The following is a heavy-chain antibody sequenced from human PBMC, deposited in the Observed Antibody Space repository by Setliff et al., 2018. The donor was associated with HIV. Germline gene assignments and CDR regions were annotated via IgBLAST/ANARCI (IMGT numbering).Heavy chain of an antibody. Sequence: PSETLSLTCTISGGSLDSGNYYWSWIRQPAGRGPEWIGRASPSGSSNYSPSLKSRVSISIDTSKQFSLNVRSLTAADTAVYYCARSNSGSGTGRGYYYHMDVWGNGTTVTVSS. CDR3: ARSNSGSGTGRGYYYHMDV. CDR1: GGSLDSGNYY. V-gene: IGHV4-61*02. CDR2: ASPSGSS. D-gene: IGHD3-9*01. J-gene: IGHJ6*03.